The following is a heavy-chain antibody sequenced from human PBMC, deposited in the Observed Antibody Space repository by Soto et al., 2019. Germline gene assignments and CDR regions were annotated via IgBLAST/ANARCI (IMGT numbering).Heavy chain of an antibody. CDR2: ISYDGSNK. CDR1: GFTFSSYA. J-gene: IGHJ6*02. Sequence: GGSLRLSCAASGFTFSSYAMHWVRQAPGKGLEWVAVISYDGSNKYYADSVKGRFTISRDNSKNTLYLQMNSLRAEDTAVYYCARDSPLFYSSSFGMDVWGQGTTVTVSS. V-gene: IGHV3-30-3*01. D-gene: IGHD6-6*01. CDR3: ARDSPLFYSSSFGMDV.